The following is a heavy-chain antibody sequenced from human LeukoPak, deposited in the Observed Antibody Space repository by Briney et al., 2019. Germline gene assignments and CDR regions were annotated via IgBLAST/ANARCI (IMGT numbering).Heavy chain of an antibody. J-gene: IGHJ4*02. V-gene: IGHV4-59*01. CDR2: IYYSGST. CDR3: ARDTNEGNDY. Sequence: PSETLSLTCTVSGGSISSYYWSWIRQPPGKGLEWIGYIYYSGSTNYNPSLKRRVTISVDTSKNQFSLKLSSVTAADTAVYYCARDTNEGNDYWGQGTLVTVSS. CDR1: GGSISSYY. D-gene: IGHD4-23*01.